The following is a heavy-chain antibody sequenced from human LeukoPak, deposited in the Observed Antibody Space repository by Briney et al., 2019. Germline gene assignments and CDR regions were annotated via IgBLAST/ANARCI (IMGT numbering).Heavy chain of an antibody. V-gene: IGHV3-74*03. Sequence: PGGSLRLSCAASGLTFTKYWMHWVRQAPGKGLMWVSRVDFDGTGTTYADSVRGRFTISRDNAKNTVYLQMNSLRAEDTAVYFCATGLGLYYDYWGQGTLVTVFS. CDR1: GLTFTKYW. CDR3: ATGLGLYYDY. D-gene: IGHD3-10*01. J-gene: IGHJ4*02. CDR2: VDFDGTGT.